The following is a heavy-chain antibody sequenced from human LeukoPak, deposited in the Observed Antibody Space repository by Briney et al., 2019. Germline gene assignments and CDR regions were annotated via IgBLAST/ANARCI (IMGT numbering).Heavy chain of an antibody. Sequence: SETLSLTCTVADRPVSGYYLTWIRQPPGKGLEWIGSIYYSGSTYYNPSLKSRVTISVDTSKNQFSLKLSSVTAADTAVYYCARQGFDPWGQGTLVTVSS. CDR1: DRPVSGYY. V-gene: IGHV4-59*05. CDR2: IYYSGST. J-gene: IGHJ5*02. CDR3: ARQGFDP.